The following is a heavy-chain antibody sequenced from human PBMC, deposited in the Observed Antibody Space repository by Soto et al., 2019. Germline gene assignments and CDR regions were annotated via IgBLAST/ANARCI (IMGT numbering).Heavy chain of an antibody. V-gene: IGHV3-30*03. CDR1: GFTFNTHG. Sequence: GGSLRLSCAASGFTFNTHGMHWVRQAPGKGLEWVAVIAYDGGDKQYADSVRGRFTISRDNSKNTLYLEMNSLRGEDTAVYYCAREARFTFDFWGQGSLVTVSS. D-gene: IGHD3-10*01. CDR2: IAYDGGDK. CDR3: AREARFTFDF. J-gene: IGHJ4*02.